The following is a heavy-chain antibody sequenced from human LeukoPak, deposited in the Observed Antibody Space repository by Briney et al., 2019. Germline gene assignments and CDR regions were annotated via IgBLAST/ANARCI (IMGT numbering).Heavy chain of an antibody. CDR2: ISSSSSYI. D-gene: IGHD1-26*01. V-gene: IGHV3-21*01. CDR1: GFTFSSDS. J-gene: IGHJ3*02. CDR3: AKVWWELRPAFDI. Sequence: GGSLRLSCAASGFTFSSDSMNWVRQARGKGLEWVSSISSSSSYIYYADSVKGRFTMSRDNSKNTLYLQMNSLRADDTAVYYCAKVWWELRPAFDIWGQGTMVTVSS.